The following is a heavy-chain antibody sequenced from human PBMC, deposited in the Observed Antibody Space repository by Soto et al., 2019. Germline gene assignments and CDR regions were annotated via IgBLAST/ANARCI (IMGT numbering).Heavy chain of an antibody. Sequence: GGSLRLSCAASGFTFNTFNMNWVRQAPGKGLEWVSSITNHDYTAYADSVKGRFTISTDNAKKSLYLQMNSVRAEDTAVYYCTLYDAPFFDFWSQGAMVTVSS. CDR2: ITNHDYT. D-gene: IGHD2-8*01. V-gene: IGHV3-21*01. J-gene: IGHJ4*02. CDR1: GFTFNTFN. CDR3: TLYDAPFFDF.